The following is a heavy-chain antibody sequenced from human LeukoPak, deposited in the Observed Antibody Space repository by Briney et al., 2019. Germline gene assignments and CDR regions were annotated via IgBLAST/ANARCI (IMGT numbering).Heavy chain of an antibody. Sequence: GGSLRLSCAASGFTFSSYGMSWVRQAPGRGLEWVLNIIVSAYNSYYAESVKGRFTISRDNSANTLYLQMNSLRAEDTALYYCAKHSGSYFIYHVDSWGQGTLVTVSS. J-gene: IGHJ4*02. CDR3: AKHSGSYFIYHVDS. V-gene: IGHV3-23*01. CDR2: IIVSAYNS. CDR1: GFTFSSYG. D-gene: IGHD1-26*01.